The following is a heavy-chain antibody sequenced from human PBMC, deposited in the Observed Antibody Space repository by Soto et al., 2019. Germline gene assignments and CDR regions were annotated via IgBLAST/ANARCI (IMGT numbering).Heavy chain of an antibody. V-gene: IGHV3-23*01. CDR1: GFTFSSYA. CDR3: AYLPGY. J-gene: IGHJ1*01. Sequence: GGSLRLSCAASGFTFSSYAMRWVRQAPVKGLEWVSAISGSGGSTYYADSVKGRFTISRDNAKNTLYLQMNSLRDEDAAVYYCAYLPGYWGQGTLVTVSS. CDR2: ISGSGGST. D-gene: IGHD2-2*02.